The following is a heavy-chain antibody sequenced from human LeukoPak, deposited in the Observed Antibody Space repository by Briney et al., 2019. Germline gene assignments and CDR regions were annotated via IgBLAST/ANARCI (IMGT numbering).Heavy chain of an antibody. CDR2: INHSGST. D-gene: IGHD4-23*01. CDR1: GGSISSSSYY. J-gene: IGHJ6*02. V-gene: IGHV4-39*01. Sequence: SETLSLTCTVSGGSISSSSYYWGWIRQPPGKGLDWIGEINHSGSTNYNPSLKSRFTISVDTSKNLFSLKLSSVTAAYTAVYYCAIQTPLRGYYDYGMDVWGQGTTVTVSS. CDR3: AIQTPLRGYYDYGMDV.